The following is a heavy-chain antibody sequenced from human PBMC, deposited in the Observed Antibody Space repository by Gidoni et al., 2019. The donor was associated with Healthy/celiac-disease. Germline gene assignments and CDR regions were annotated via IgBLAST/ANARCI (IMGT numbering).Heavy chain of an antibody. J-gene: IGHJ6*03. CDR2: ISAYNGNT. V-gene: IGHV1-18*04. Sequence: QVQLVQSGAEVKKPGASVKVSCKASGYTFTSYGISWVRQAPGQGLEWMGWISAYNGNTNYAQKLQCRVTMTSDTSTSTAYMERRSLRSDDTAVYYCARDWGYCTNGVCYSPRYYYYYMDVWGKGTTVTVSS. D-gene: IGHD2-8*01. CDR1: GYTFTSYG. CDR3: ARDWGYCTNGVCYSPRYYYYYMDV.